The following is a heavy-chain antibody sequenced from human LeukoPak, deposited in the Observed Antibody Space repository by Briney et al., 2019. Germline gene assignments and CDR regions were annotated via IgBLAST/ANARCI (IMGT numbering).Heavy chain of an antibody. CDR1: GGSISSSSYY. Sequence: SETLSLTCTVSGGSISSSSYYWGWIRQPPGKGLEWIGSIYYSGSTYYNPSLKSRVTISVDTSKNQFSLKLSSVTAADTAVYYCARAAALDYWGQGTLVTVSS. CDR2: IYYSGST. J-gene: IGHJ4*02. V-gene: IGHV4-39*07. D-gene: IGHD2-2*01. CDR3: ARAAALDY.